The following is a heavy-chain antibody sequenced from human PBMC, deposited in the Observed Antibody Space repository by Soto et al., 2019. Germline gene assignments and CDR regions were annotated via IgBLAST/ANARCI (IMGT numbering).Heavy chain of an antibody. CDR2: ISAYNGNT. CDR3: AREGYYGSGSADY. V-gene: IGHV1-18*01. D-gene: IGHD3-10*01. CDR1: GYTFNRYG. Sequence: QVQLVQSGAEVKKPGASVTVSCKASGYTFNRYGISWVRQAPGQGLEWMGWISAYNGNTNSAQNLQGRVAMTTDTSKDTAYMELRSLRSDDTAVYYCAREGYYGSGSADYWGQGPLVTVSS. J-gene: IGHJ4*02.